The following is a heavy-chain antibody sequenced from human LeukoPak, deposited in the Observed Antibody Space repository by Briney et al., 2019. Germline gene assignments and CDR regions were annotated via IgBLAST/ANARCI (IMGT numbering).Heavy chain of an antibody. CDR1: GYTFTSYG. Sequence: ASVKVSCKASGYTFTSYGISWVRQAPGQGLEWMGWISAYNGNTNYAQKLQGRVTMTRDTSTSTVYMELSSLRSEDTAVYYCARANYYGSGSYVFYYGMDVWGQGTTVTVSS. CDR2: ISAYNGNT. CDR3: ARANYYGSGSYVFYYGMDV. D-gene: IGHD3-10*01. V-gene: IGHV1-18*01. J-gene: IGHJ6*02.